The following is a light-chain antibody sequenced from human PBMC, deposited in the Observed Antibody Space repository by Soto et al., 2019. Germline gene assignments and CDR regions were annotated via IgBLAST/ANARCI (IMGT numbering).Light chain of an antibody. CDR1: QSLSYW. Sequence: DIQMTQSPSTLSASVGDTVTITCRASQSLSYWLAWYQQKPGQAPKLLIHKASTLESGVPPRFSGSGSGTEFTLTSSSLQPDDFATFYCQQYDRFPYTVGQGTKLEIK. CDR2: KAS. J-gene: IGKJ2*01. V-gene: IGKV1-5*03. CDR3: QQYDRFPYT.